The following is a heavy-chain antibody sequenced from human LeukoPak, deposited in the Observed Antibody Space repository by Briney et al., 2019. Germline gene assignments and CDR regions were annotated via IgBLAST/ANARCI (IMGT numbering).Heavy chain of an antibody. CDR2: INHSGST. J-gene: IGHJ4*02. V-gene: IGHV4-34*01. Sequence: PSETLSLTCAVYGGSFSGYYWSWIRQPPGKGLEWIGEINHSGSTNYNPSLTSRVTISVDTSKNHFSLKMSLVTAADTAVYYFARGGIQLWLRFLDYWGEGTLVTVSS. CDR3: ARGGIQLWLRFLDY. CDR1: GGSFSGYY. D-gene: IGHD5-18*01.